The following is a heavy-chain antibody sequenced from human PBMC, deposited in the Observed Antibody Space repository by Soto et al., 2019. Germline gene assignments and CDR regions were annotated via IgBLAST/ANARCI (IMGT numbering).Heavy chain of an antibody. V-gene: IGHV4-30-4*01. J-gene: IGHJ6*02. Sequence: QVQLQESGPGLVKPSQTLSLTCTVSGGSISSGDYYWSWIRQPPGKGLEWIGYIYYSGSTYYNPSLKSRVTISVDTSKNQFSLKLSSVTAADTAVYYCSMTTLTTGPDLGYYSGMDVWGQGTTVTVSS. CDR2: IYYSGST. D-gene: IGHD4-17*01. CDR3: SMTTLTTGPDLGYYSGMDV. CDR1: GGSISSGDYY.